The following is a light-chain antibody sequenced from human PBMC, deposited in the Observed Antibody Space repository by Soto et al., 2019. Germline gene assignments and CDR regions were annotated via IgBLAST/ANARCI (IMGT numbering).Light chain of an antibody. J-gene: IGLJ3*02. CDR3: NAYAASNNWL. V-gene: IGLV2-8*01. Sequence: QSALTQPRSASGSPGQAVTISCTGTSSDVCGYNYVSWYQQHPGKAPKLIIYEVSKWPSGIPDRFSGSKSGNTASLTVSGLQAEDEADYYCNAYAASNNWLFLVGTNLTVL. CDR2: EVS. CDR1: SSDVCGYNY.